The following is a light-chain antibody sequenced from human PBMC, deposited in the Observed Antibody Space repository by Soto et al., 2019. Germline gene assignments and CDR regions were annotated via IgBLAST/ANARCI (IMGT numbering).Light chain of an antibody. CDR1: QSVSSSY. J-gene: IGKJ5*01. Sequence: EIVLTQSPGTLSLSPGERATLSCRASQSVSSSYLAWYQQKPGQAPRLLIYGASSRATGIPDRFSGSGSGTDFTLTISRLEPEDFAVYFCQQYGSSPVTFGQGTRLKIK. V-gene: IGKV3-20*01. CDR2: GAS. CDR3: QQYGSSPVT.